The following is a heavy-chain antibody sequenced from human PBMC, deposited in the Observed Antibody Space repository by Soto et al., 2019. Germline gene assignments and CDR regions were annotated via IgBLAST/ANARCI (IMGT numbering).Heavy chain of an antibody. CDR2: IYYTGST. D-gene: IGHD1-26*01. Sequence: PSETLSLTCTVSGGSISSRSYYWGWIRQPPGKGLEWIGTIYYTGSTYHNPSLRSRVTISDDTSRNQLSLRLSSVTAADTAVYFCARLYSGSYFDNWGQGALVTVSS. V-gene: IGHV4-39*01. CDR1: GGSISSRSYY. J-gene: IGHJ4*02. CDR3: ARLYSGSYFDN.